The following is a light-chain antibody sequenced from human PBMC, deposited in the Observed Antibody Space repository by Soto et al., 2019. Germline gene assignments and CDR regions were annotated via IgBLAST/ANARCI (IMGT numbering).Light chain of an antibody. Sequence: QSALTQPASVSGSPGQSITISCTGTSSDVGAYNYVSWYQQHPGKAPKLMIYEVSHRPSGVSDRFSGSKSGNTASLTISGLQAEDEADYHCTSYASSVNYVFGSGTKLTVL. CDR2: EVS. CDR3: TSYASSVNYV. J-gene: IGLJ1*01. V-gene: IGLV2-14*01. CDR1: SSDVGAYNY.